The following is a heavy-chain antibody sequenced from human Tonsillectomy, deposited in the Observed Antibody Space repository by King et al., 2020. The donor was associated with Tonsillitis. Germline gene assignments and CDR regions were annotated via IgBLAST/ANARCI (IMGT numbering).Heavy chain of an antibody. V-gene: IGHV3-48*02. CDR1: GFTFSNYS. D-gene: IGHD4-17*01. CDR2: IGSGSSAI. CDR3: VRDLYGDYVPYYFDY. Sequence: EVQLVESGXGXVXXXXSLXLXXAXSGFTFSNYSMNWVRQAPGKGPEWVSYIGSGSSAIYYADSVKGRFTISRDNAKSALYLQMKSLREEDTAVYYCVRDLYGDYVPYYFDYWGQGTLVTVSS. J-gene: IGHJ4*02.